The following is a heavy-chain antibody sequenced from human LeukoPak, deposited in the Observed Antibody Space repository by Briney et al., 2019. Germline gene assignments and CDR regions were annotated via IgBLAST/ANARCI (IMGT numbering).Heavy chain of an antibody. Sequence: SETLSLTCTVSGGSISSGGYYWSWIRQHPGKGLEWIGYIYYNGSTYYNPSLKSRVIISVDTSKNQFSLKLSSVTAADTAVYYCARMTTVTTYFDYWGQGTLVTVSS. V-gene: IGHV4-31*03. CDR2: IYYNGST. D-gene: IGHD4-17*01. CDR1: GGSISSGGYY. CDR3: ARMTTVTTYFDY. J-gene: IGHJ4*02.